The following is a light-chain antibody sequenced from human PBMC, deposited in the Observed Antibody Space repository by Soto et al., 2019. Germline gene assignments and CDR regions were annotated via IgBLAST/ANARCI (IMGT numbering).Light chain of an antibody. CDR3: QQYGSSPYT. Sequence: EIVLTQSPGTLSLSPGERATLSCRASQSIYINYLAWYQHKPGQAPRLLISGASTRATGIPYRFSGSGSGTDFTLTMSRLDPEDFAVYICQQYGSSPYTFGQWTNVEIK. J-gene: IGKJ2*01. CDR1: QSIYINY. V-gene: IGKV3-20*01. CDR2: GAS.